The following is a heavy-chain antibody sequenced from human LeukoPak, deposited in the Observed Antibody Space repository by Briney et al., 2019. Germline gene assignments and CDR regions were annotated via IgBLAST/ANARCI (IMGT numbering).Heavy chain of an antibody. J-gene: IGHJ4*02. D-gene: IGHD1-26*01. V-gene: IGHV1-18*01. CDR2: ISTYNGNT. Sequence: ASVKVSCKASGYTFTSHGITWVRQARGQGLEWMGWISTYNGNTNYAQKLQGRVTMTTDTSTSTAYMELRSLRSDDTAAYYCARVAGAYAEYYFDYWGQGTLVTVSS. CDR3: ARVAGAYAEYYFDY. CDR1: GYTFTSHG.